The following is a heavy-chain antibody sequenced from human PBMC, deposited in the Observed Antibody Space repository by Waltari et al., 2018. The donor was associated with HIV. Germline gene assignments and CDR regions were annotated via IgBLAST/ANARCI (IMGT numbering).Heavy chain of an antibody. V-gene: IGHV1-8*01. J-gene: IGHJ1*01. CDR1: GYTFRRHH. Sequence: QVQLAQSGAEVKKPGASVKVSCKASGYTFRRHHINWVRQATGQGLEWMGGMNTNSGNTGYAQKFQGRVSMTRNTSISTAYMEMSSLRSEDTAVYYCARGIEVAGTEFQHWGQGTLVTVSS. CDR3: ARGIEVAGTEFQH. D-gene: IGHD6-19*01. CDR2: MNTNSGNT.